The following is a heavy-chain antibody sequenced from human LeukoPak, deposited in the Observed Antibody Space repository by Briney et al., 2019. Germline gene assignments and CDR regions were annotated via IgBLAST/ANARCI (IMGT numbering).Heavy chain of an antibody. CDR1: GFTFSSYA. J-gene: IGHJ3*02. D-gene: IGHD3-10*01. V-gene: IGHV3-23*01. Sequence: GGSLRLSCAASGFTFSSYAMSWVRQAPGTGLGWVSGISGSGTSTYHADSVKGRFTISRDNSKNTLYLQMNSLRAEDTAVYYCARDRVYASGSRDAFGIRGQGTMVAVSS. CDR3: ARDRVYASGSRDAFGI. CDR2: ISGSGTST.